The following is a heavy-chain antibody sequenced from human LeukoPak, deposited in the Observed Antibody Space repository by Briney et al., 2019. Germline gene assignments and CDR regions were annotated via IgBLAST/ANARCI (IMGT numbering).Heavy chain of an antibody. J-gene: IGHJ5*02. CDR3: AKDFGTSHLNWFDP. Sequence: GGSLRLSCAASGFIFSRYAMSWVRQAPGKRLEWVSAISGSDPGTYYANSVKGRFTISRDNSRNTLYLQMNSLRAEDTAVYYCAKDFGTSHLNWFDPWGQGTLVTVSS. V-gene: IGHV3-23*01. CDR2: ISGSDPGT. CDR1: GFIFSRYA. D-gene: IGHD2-2*01.